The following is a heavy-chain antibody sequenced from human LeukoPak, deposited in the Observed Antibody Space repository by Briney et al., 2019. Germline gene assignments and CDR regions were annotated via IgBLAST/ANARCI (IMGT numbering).Heavy chain of an antibody. CDR3: ARDLSRVVPAALFC. Sequence: NPGGSLRLSCAASGFTFSCYSMNWVRQAPGKGLEWVSSISSSSSYIYYADSVKGRFTISRDNAKNLLYLQMNSLRAEDTAADYCARDLSRVVPAALFCWGQGTLVTVSS. CDR2: ISSSSSYI. CDR1: GFTFSCYS. D-gene: IGHD2-2*01. J-gene: IGHJ4*02. V-gene: IGHV3-21*01.